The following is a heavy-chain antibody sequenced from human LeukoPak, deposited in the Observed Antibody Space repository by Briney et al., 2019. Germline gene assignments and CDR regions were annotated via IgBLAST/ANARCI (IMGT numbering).Heavy chain of an antibody. CDR3: ARAPSEIGGYYPEYFRH. J-gene: IGHJ1*01. Sequence: GGSLRLSCAASGFTFTSYWMHWVRQAPGKGLVWVSRINTDGSTTSYADSVKGRFTISRDNANNTLSLQMNSLRPEDTGVYYCARAPSEIGGYYPEYFRHWGQGTLVTVSS. V-gene: IGHV3-74*01. D-gene: IGHD3-22*01. CDR2: INTDGSTT. CDR1: GFTFTSYW.